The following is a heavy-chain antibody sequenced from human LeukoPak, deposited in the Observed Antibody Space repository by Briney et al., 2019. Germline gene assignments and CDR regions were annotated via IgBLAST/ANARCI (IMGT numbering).Heavy chain of an antibody. CDR1: GGSIISSPYY. CDR3: ARGIAAAGTVD. V-gene: IGHV4-39*01. CDR2: LYSSGST. D-gene: IGHD6-13*01. Sequence: PSETLSLTCTVSGGSIISSPYYWGWIRQPPGKGLEWIGSLYSSGSTYYNPSLKSRVTISVDTSKNQFSLKLSSVTAADTAVYHCARGIAAAGTVDWGQGTLVTVSS. J-gene: IGHJ4*02.